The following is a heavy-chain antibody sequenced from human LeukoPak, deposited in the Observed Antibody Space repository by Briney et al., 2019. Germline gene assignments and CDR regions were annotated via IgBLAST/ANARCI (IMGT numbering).Heavy chain of an antibody. D-gene: IGHD3-22*01. CDR3: ARGGYFVYYFDY. Sequence: ASVKVSCKASGYTFTNYGITWVRQAPGQGLEWMGWISAYNNNTNYAQKLQGGVTMTTDTSTNTAYMELTSLTFDDTAVYYCARGGYFVYYFDYWGQGTLVTVSS. J-gene: IGHJ4*02. V-gene: IGHV1-18*01. CDR1: GYTFTNYG. CDR2: ISAYNNNT.